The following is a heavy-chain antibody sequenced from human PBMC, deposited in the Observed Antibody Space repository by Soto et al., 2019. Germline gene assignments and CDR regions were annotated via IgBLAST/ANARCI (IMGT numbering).Heavy chain of an antibody. CDR3: ASPLWRDDYNWGYFDL. D-gene: IGHD4-4*01. CDR2: ISYDGSNK. J-gene: IGHJ2*01. V-gene: IGHV3-30-3*01. CDR1: GFTFSNYA. Sequence: QVQLVESGGGVVQPGRSLRLSCAASGFTFSNYAIHWVRQAPGKGLEWVAVISYDGSNKYYADSVKGRFTISRDNFKNTLYMQMNSLRAEGTAVYYCASPLWRDDYNWGYFDLWGRGTLVTVSS.